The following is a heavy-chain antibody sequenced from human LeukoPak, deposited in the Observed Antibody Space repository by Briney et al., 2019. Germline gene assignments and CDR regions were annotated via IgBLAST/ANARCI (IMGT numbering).Heavy chain of an antibody. CDR1: GFTFSSYA. D-gene: IGHD5-12*01. CDR2: ISGSGGRT. Sequence: GGSLRLSCAASGFTFSSYAMSWVRQAPGKGLEWVSAISGSGGRTYYADSVKGRFTISRDNSKNTLYLQMNSLRAEDTAVYYCAKVRLRFRDDYYYYMDVWGKGTTVTVSS. J-gene: IGHJ6*03. CDR3: AKVRLRFRDDYYYYMDV. V-gene: IGHV3-23*01.